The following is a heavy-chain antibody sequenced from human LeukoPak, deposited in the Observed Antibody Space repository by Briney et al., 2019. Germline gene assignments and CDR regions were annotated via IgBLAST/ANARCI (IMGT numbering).Heavy chain of an antibody. V-gene: IGHV4-39*07. J-gene: IGHJ4*02. CDR3: ARDRRKVRGDPCDY. D-gene: IGHD3-10*01. Sequence: SETLSLTCTVSGGSISSSSDYWGWIRQPPGKGLEWIGSIYYSGSTYYNPSLKSRVTISVDTSKNQFSLKLSSVTAADTAVYYCARDRRKVRGDPCDYWGEGTLVTVPP. CDR2: IYYSGST. CDR1: GGSISSSSDY.